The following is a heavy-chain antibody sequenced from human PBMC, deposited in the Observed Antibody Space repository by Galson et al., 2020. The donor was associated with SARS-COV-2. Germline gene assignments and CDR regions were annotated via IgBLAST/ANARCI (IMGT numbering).Heavy chain of an antibody. Sequence: GGSLRLSCAASGFIFSSYGMQWVRQAPGKGLEWVAVISYDGSNKYYADSVKGRFTISRDNYKNTLYLQMNGLRAEDTAVYYCVKGRGGNYGDAFDIWGQGTMVTVSS. D-gene: IGHD4-4*01. V-gene: IGHV3-30*18. CDR2: ISYDGSNK. CDR1: GFIFSSYG. CDR3: VKGRGGNYGDAFDI. J-gene: IGHJ3*02.